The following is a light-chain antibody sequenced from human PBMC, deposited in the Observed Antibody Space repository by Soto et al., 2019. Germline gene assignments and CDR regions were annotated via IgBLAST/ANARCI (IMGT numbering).Light chain of an antibody. CDR2: DAS. V-gene: IGKV3-11*01. J-gene: IGKJ3*01. CDR3: QHSSSGPGA. CDR1: QSVSSF. Sequence: EVVLTQSPDTLSLSPGERATLSCRASQSVSSFFAWYQQKPGQAPRLLIYDASNRSTGITARFSGSGSGTDFTLTIGSLEHEDFAVYYSQHSSSGPGAFGPGPKVDIK.